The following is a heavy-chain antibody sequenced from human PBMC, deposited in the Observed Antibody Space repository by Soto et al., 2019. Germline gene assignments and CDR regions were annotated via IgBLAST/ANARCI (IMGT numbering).Heavy chain of an antibody. CDR2: ISGSGGST. CDR3: AKENAFLGFVVTNWFDP. D-gene: IGHD2-15*01. J-gene: IGHJ5*02. CDR1: GFTFTSYA. Sequence: GGSLRLSCAASGFTFTSYAMSWVRQAPGRGLEWVSIISGSGGSTFYADSVKGRFTISRDNSKNTLYLQMNSLRPEDTAVYYCAKENAFLGFVVTNWFDPWGQGTLVTVSS. V-gene: IGHV3-23*01.